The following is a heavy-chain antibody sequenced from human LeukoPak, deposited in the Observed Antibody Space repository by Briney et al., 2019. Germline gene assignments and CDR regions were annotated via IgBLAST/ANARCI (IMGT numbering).Heavy chain of an antibody. J-gene: IGHJ6*02. Sequence: GASVKVSCKASGYTFTGYYMHWVRQAPGQGLEWMGWINPNSGGTNYAQKFQGWVTMTRDTSISTAYMELSRLRSDDTAVYYCARDSVLAAAKDYYYYGMDVWGQGTTVTVSS. CDR3: ARDSVLAAAKDYYYYGMDV. D-gene: IGHD6-13*01. CDR2: INPNSGGT. CDR1: GYTFTGYY. V-gene: IGHV1-2*04.